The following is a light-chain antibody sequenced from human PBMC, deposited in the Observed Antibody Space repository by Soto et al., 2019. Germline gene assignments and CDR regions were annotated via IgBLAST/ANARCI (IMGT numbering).Light chain of an antibody. J-gene: IGKJ4*01. Sequence: DFQMTQSPSSVSASVGDRVTITCRASQRSGAWIVWYQQKPGKAPKALIYGETLLQSGVPSRFSGGASGTEFTLTISSLQPEDFATYYCQQATSFPPGRAFGGGTKVDNK. CDR1: QRSGAW. V-gene: IGKV1-12*01. CDR3: QQATSFPPGRA. CDR2: GET.